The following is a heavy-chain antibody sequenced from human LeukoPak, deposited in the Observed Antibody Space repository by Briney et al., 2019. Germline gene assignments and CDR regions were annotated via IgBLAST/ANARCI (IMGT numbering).Heavy chain of an antibody. CDR3: ARGLFPLWGGGDFAY. J-gene: IGHJ4*02. CDR1: GYTFTSYD. D-gene: IGHD3-16*01. Sequence: ASVKVSCKASGYTFTSYDINWVRQATGQGLEWMGWMNPNSGNTGYAQKFQGRVTITRNTSISTAYMGLSSLRSDDTAVYYCARGLFPLWGGGDFAYWGQGTLVTVSS. V-gene: IGHV1-8*03. CDR2: MNPNSGNT.